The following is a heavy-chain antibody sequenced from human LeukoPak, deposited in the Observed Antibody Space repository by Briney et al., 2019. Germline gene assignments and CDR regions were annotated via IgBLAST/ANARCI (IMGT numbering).Heavy chain of an antibody. D-gene: IGHD4-11*01. CDR2: IYHSGST. J-gene: IGHJ4*02. Sequence: SETLSLTCAVAGGSISSGGYSWSWIRQPPGNGLEWLAYIYHSGSTFYNPSLKSRVTISVDRSKNQFSLKLSSVTAADTAVYYCARGGYSIPFDYWGQGTLVTVSS. CDR1: GGSISSGGYS. V-gene: IGHV4-30-2*01. CDR3: ARGGYSIPFDY.